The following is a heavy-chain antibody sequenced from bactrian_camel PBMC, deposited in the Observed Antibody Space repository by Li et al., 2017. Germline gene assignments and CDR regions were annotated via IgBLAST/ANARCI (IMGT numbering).Heavy chain of an antibody. Sequence: HVQLVESGGGSVQAGGSLRLSCTTSTSSFANGCVAWFRQVPGAEREAVATMSTRGYGTYYADSVKGRFTISEVKAGNTVYLQMDSLKPEDTAMYYCAADWAPGENWVRSALSNPTSLITGAREPRSPSP. J-gene: IGHJ4*01. CDR1: TSSFANGC. CDR3: AADWAPGENWVRSALSNPTSLIT. CDR2: MSTRGYGT. V-gene: IGHV3S53*01. D-gene: IGHD3*01.